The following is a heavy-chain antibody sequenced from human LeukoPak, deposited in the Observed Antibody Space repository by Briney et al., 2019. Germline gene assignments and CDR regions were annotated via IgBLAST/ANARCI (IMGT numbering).Heavy chain of an antibody. CDR3: ARDAFSYYDSSGYYTNGDY. J-gene: IGHJ4*02. V-gene: IGHV1-69*05. D-gene: IGHD3-22*01. CDR1: GGTFSSYA. Sequence: ASVKVSCKASGGTFSSYAISWVRQAPGQGLEWMGRIIPIFGTANYAQKFQGRVTITTDESTSTAYMELSSLRSEDTAVYYCARDAFSYYDSSGYYTNGDYWGQGTLVTVSS. CDR2: IIPIFGTA.